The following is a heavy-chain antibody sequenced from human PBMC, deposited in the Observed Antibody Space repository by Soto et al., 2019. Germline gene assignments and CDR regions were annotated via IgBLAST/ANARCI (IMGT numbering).Heavy chain of an antibody. V-gene: IGHV4-59*08. D-gene: IGHD5-12*01. Sequence: PSETLSLTCTVSGGSISSYYWSWIRQPPGKGLEWIGYIYYSGSTNYNPSLKSRVTISVDTSKNQFSLKLSSVTAADTAVYYCARYSGYEGLRFDPWGQGTLVTVSS. CDR2: IYYSGST. CDR3: ARYSGYEGLRFDP. CDR1: GGSISSYY. J-gene: IGHJ5*02.